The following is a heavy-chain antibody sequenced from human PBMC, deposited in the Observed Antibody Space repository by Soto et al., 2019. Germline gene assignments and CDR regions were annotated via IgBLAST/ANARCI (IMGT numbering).Heavy chain of an antibody. J-gene: IGHJ4*02. V-gene: IGHV3-74*01. D-gene: IGHD4-17*01. Sequence: EVQLVESGGGLVQPGGSLRLSCAASGFSFSTYWMHWVRQAPEKGLVWVSRINSDGSITNYADSVRGRFTISRDNAKNTLYLQMNSLRAEDTAVYYCARDPRPYGGNSPIDYWGQGTLVTGSS. CDR2: INSDGSIT. CDR1: GFSFSTYW. CDR3: ARDPRPYGGNSPIDY.